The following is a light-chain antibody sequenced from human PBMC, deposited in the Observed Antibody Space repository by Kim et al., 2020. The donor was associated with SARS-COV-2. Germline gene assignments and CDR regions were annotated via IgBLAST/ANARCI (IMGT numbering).Light chain of an antibody. CDR3: QTWGTGIRV. CDR2: LNSDGSH. CDR1: SGHSSYA. V-gene: IGLV4-69*01. J-gene: IGLJ3*02. Sequence: QPVLTQSPSASASLGASVKLTCTLSSGHSSYAIAWHQQQPEKGPRYLMKLNSDGSHSKGDGIPDRVSGSSSGAERYLTISSLQSEDEADYYCQTWGTGIRVFGGGTQLTVL.